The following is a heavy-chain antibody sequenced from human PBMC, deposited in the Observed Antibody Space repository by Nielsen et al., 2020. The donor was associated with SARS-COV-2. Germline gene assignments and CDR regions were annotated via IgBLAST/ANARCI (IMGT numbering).Heavy chain of an antibody. Sequence: GVLKISCAASGFTFNIYAMAWVRRAPGRGLQWVTGVSASGGSTYYTDSVKGRFSISRDNSKNTLYLQMNSLRAEDTAVYYCAKSYSGYDYFDYWGQGTLVTVSS. CDR2: VSASGGST. CDR1: GFTFNIYA. D-gene: IGHD5-12*01. V-gene: IGHV3-23*01. CDR3: AKSYSGYDYFDY. J-gene: IGHJ4*02.